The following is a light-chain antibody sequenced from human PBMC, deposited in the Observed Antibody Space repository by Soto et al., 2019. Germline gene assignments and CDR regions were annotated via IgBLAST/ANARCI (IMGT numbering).Light chain of an antibody. V-gene: IGKV3-11*01. CDR3: QQRSNWRFT. CDR1: QSVSSY. J-gene: IGKJ3*01. CDR2: DAS. Sequence: EIVLTQSPATLSLSPRERATLSCRASQSVSSYLAWYQQKPGQAPRLLIYDASNRATGIPARFSGSGSGTDFPLSISSLEPEDFAVYYCQQRSNWRFTFGPGTKVDIK.